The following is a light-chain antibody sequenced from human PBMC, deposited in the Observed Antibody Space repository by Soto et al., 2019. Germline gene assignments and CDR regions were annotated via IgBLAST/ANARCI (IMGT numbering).Light chain of an antibody. Sequence: DIVLTQSPLSLPVTPGEPASISCRSSQSLLHSSGHDSLDRYLQKPGQSPQLLIYWGSYRASGVPDRFSGSGSGTDFTLKISRVEADDVGVYYCMQALQTPPTFGQGTKVEIK. V-gene: IGKV2-28*01. CDR3: MQALQTPPT. J-gene: IGKJ1*01. CDR2: WGS. CDR1: QSLLHSSGHDS.